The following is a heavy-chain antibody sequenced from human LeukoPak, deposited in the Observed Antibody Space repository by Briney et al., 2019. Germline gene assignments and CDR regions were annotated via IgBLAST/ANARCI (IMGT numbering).Heavy chain of an antibody. V-gene: IGHV3-21*01. Sequence: GGSLRLSCAASGFPFSSYSMNWVRQAPGKGLEWVSSISSSSSYIYYADSVKGRFTISRDNAKNSLYLKMNSLRAEDTAVYYCARDPDGYDLNAFDIWGQGTMVTVSS. J-gene: IGHJ3*02. CDR3: ARDPDGYDLNAFDI. D-gene: IGHD5-12*01. CDR1: GFPFSSYS. CDR2: ISSSSSYI.